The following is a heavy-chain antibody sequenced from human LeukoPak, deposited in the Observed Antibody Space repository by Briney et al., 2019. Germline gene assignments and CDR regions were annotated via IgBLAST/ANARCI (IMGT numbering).Heavy chain of an antibody. CDR1: GYTFTGYY. V-gene: IGHV1-2*02. CDR2: INPNSGGT. D-gene: IGHD4-17*01. CDR3: ARGDGDYGEDYFDY. Sequence: ASVKASCKASGYTFTGYYMHWVRQAPGQGLEWMGWINPNSGGTNYAQKFQGRVTMTRDTSISTAYMELSRLRSDDTAVYYCARGDGDYGEDYFDYWGQGTLVTVSS. J-gene: IGHJ4*02.